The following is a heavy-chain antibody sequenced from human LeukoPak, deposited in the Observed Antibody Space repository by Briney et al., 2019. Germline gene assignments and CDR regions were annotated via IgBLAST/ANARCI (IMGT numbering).Heavy chain of an antibody. Sequence: SETLSLTCTVSGGSISSGSYYWSWIRQPAGKGLEWIGRIYTSGSTNYNPSLKSRVTISVDTSKNQFSLKLSSVTAADTAVYYCAREGGGSGISDAFDIWGQGTMVTVSS. D-gene: IGHD2-15*01. V-gene: IGHV4-61*02. CDR3: AREGGGSGISDAFDI. CDR2: IYTSGST. J-gene: IGHJ3*02. CDR1: GGSISSGSYY.